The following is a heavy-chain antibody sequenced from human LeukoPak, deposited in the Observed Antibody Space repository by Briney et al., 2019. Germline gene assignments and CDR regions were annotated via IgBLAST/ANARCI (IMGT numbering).Heavy chain of an antibody. V-gene: IGHV4-39*01. Sequence: SETLSLTCTVSGGSISSTSYYWGWIRQPPGKGLEWIGSIYYSGTTYYNPSLKSRVTISVDTSKNQFSLKLSSVTAADTAVYYCARYYSRAWSTGVEWFDPWGQGTLVTVSS. CDR1: GGSISSTSYY. CDR2: IYYSGTT. CDR3: ARYYSRAWSTGVEWFDP. D-gene: IGHD6-19*01. J-gene: IGHJ5*02.